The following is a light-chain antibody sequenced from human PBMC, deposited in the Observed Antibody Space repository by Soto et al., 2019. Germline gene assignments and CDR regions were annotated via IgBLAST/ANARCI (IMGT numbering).Light chain of an antibody. CDR3: QQDRRFPIT. CDR1: QDISNW. V-gene: IGKV1-12*01. Sequence: DIQMTQSPSSVSASVGARVTISCRASQDISNWLAWYQQKPGEAPKFLIYAASNLQSGVPSKFSVSGSGTDITLTIISLQPDDCAVYYCQQDRRFPITFGQGIRLEIK. J-gene: IGKJ5*01. CDR2: AAS.